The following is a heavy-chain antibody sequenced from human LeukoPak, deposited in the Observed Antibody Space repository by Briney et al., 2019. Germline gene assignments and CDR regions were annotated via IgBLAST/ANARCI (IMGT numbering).Heavy chain of an antibody. CDR3: ARASFIAARPYDP. J-gene: IGHJ5*02. V-gene: IGHV4-34*01. CDR2: INHSGST. CDR1: GGSFSGYY. D-gene: IGHD6-6*01. Sequence: PSETLSLTCAVYGGSFSGYYWSWICQPPGKGLEWIGEINHSGSTNYNPSLKSRVTISVDTSKNQISLKLSSVTAADTAVYYCARASFIAARPYDPWGQGTLVTVSS.